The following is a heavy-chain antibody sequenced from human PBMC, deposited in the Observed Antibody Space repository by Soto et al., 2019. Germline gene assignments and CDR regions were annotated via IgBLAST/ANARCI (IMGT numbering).Heavy chain of an antibody. CDR3: AKDAVYNNGLLLFDS. V-gene: IGHV3-23*01. J-gene: IGHJ4*02. Sequence: GGSLRLSYAASGFTISTYPMTWVRQAPGKGLECVSCVTRSGDQIHYADSVKGRFTISKDKSKNTLYLQMSSLRDEDTALYYCAKDAVYNNGLLLFDSWGQGNLVTVSS. CDR1: GFTISTYP. D-gene: IGHD1-1*01. CDR2: VTRSGDQI.